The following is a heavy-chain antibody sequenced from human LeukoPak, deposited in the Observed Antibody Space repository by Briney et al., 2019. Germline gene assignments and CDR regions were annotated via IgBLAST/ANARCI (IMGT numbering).Heavy chain of an antibody. CDR1: GGSISSSSYY. CDR2: IYYSGST. J-gene: IGHJ4*02. D-gene: IGHD2-21*02. CDR3: ARENPSLVVVTATLFDY. V-gene: IGHV4-39*07. Sequence: SETLSLTCTVSGGSISSSSYYWGWIRQPPGKGLEWIGSIYYSGSTYYNPSLKSRVTISVDTSKNQFSLKLSSVTAADTAVYYCARENPSLVVVTATLFDYWGQGTLVTVSS.